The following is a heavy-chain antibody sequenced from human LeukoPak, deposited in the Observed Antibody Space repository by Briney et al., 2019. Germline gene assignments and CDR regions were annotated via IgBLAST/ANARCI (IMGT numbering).Heavy chain of an antibody. D-gene: IGHD4-23*01. J-gene: IGHJ3*02. V-gene: IGHV4-59*11. CDR1: GGSISSHY. CDR2: IYYSGST. Sequence: SETLSLTCTVSGGSISSHYWNWIRQPPGKGLEWIGYIYYSGSTNYNPSLKSRVTISVDTSKNQFSLKLSSVTAADTAVYYCARETTVVTPGRSDAFDIWGQGTMVTVSS. CDR3: ARETTVVTPGRSDAFDI.